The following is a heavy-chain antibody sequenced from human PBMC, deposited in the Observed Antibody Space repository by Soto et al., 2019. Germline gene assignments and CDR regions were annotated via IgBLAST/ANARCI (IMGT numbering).Heavy chain of an antibody. CDR1: GFTSSSYG. V-gene: IGHV3-30*18. CDR2: ISYDGRNK. J-gene: IGHJ3*02. D-gene: IGHD3-10*01. Sequence: ESVGGVVQPGRSLRLACAVSGFTSSSYGMHWVRQAPGKGLEWVTVISYDGRNKYYGDSVKGRFTISRDNSKNTVYLQMNSLRAEDTAVYYCAKGRAFSETWPHDAFDIWGQGTMVTVSS. CDR3: AKGRAFSETWPHDAFDI.